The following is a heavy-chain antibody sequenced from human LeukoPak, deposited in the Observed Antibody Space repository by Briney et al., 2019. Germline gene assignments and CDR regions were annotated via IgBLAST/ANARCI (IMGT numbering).Heavy chain of an antibody. CDR2: IYYSGST. V-gene: IGHV4-59*01. J-gene: IGHJ4*02. CDR1: GGSISSYY. Sequence: SETLSLTCTVSGGSISSYYWSWIRQPPGKGLEWIGYIYYSGSTNYNPSLKSRVTISVDTSKNQFSLKLSSVTAADTAVYYCARVGGRGYSGYVFDYWGQGTLVTVSS. CDR3: ARVGGRGYSGYVFDY. D-gene: IGHD5-12*01.